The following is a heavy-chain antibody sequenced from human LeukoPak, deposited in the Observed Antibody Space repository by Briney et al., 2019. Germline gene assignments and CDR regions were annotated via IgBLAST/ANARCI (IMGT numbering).Heavy chain of an antibody. J-gene: IGHJ4*02. Sequence: PGGSLRLSCAASGFTFSSYAMSWVRQAPGKGLEWVSAISGSGGSAYYADSVKGRFTISRDNSKNTLYLQMNSLRAEDTAVYYCAKGGEWELLSFRFADYWGQGTLVTVSS. CDR2: ISGSGGSA. CDR1: GFTFSSYA. D-gene: IGHD1-26*01. CDR3: AKGGEWELLSFRFADY. V-gene: IGHV3-23*01.